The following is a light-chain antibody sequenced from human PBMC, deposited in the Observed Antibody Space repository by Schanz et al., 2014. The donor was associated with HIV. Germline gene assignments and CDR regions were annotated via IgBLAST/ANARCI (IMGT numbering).Light chain of an antibody. CDR2: EDN. CDR3: QSSDDINPGV. J-gene: IGLJ3*02. Sequence: NFMLTQPHSVSESPGKTVTISCTRSSGSIASNYVQWYQQRPGSAPTTVIFEDNQRPSGVPDRFSGSIDSSSNSASLTISGLKTEDEADYYCQSSDDINPGVFGGGTKLTVL. CDR1: SGSIASNY. V-gene: IGLV6-57*04.